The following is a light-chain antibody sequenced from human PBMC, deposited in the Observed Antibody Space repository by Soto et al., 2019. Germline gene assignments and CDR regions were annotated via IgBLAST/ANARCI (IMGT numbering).Light chain of an antibody. V-gene: IGLV2-23*01. CDR1: SSDVGSYNL. Sequence: QSVLTQPASVSGSPGQSITVSCTGTSSDVGSYNLVSWYQQHPGNAPKLMIYDATKRPSGVSNRFSGSKSGNTASLTISRLQAEDEADYHCCSYAGNTIWLFGGGTKVTVL. J-gene: IGLJ3*02. CDR3: CSYAGNTIWL. CDR2: DAT.